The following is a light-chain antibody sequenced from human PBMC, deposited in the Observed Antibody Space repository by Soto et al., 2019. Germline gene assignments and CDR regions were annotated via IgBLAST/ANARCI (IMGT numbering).Light chain of an antibody. J-gene: IGLJ1*01. CDR3: CSYASTSTYV. V-gene: IGLV2-14*01. CDR2: AVS. CDR1: SSDIGAFNY. Sequence: QSALTQPASVSGSPGQSNTISCTGTSSDIGAFNYVSWYQQHPGKAPKLIIYAVSNRPSGVSERFSGSKSDSTASLSISGLQAEDEADYSCCSYASTSTYVFGPGTKLTVL.